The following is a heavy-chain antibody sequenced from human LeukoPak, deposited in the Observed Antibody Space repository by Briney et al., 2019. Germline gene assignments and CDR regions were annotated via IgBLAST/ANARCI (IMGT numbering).Heavy chain of an antibody. D-gene: IGHD6-25*01. Sequence: ASVKVSCKASGYTFTSYGISWVRQAPGQGLEWMGWISAYNGNTNYAQKFQGRVTMTTDTPTSTVYMELRSLRSDDTAVYYCGRHDGGSGWPWLGIDYWGQGTLVTVSS. V-gene: IGHV1-18*01. CDR3: GRHDGGSGWPWLGIDY. CDR1: GYTFTSYG. CDR2: ISAYNGNT. J-gene: IGHJ4*02.